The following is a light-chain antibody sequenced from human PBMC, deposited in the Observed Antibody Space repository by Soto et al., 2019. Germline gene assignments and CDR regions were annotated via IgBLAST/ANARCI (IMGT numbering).Light chain of an antibody. CDR3: QQSNNYFT. Sequence: IQLTQSPSSLSASVGDRVTITCRASQGLNTNLAWYQQKPGKAPSLLIYGASTLQKGVPSRFSGNGSGTDFTLTISSLQPEGPATYYCQQSNNYFTFGPGTKVDIK. CDR2: GAS. V-gene: IGKV1-9*01. J-gene: IGKJ3*01. CDR1: QGLNTN.